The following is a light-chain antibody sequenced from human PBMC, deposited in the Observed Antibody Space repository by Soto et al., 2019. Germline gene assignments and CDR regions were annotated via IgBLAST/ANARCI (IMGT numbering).Light chain of an antibody. Sequence: LTQPPSASGTPGQRVTISCSGSSSNIGSNYVYWYQQLPGTAPKLLIYRNNQRPSGVPDRFSGSKSGTSASLAISGLRSEDEADYYCAAWDDSLSAVVFGGGTKLTVL. J-gene: IGLJ2*01. CDR3: AAWDDSLSAVV. V-gene: IGLV1-47*01. CDR2: RNN. CDR1: SSNIGSNY.